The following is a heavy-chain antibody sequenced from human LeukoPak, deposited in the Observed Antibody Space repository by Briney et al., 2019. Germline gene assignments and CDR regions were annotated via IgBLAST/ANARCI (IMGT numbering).Heavy chain of an antibody. V-gene: IGHV3-30*02. CDR2: IRFDESNK. CDR1: GFTFSGNG. Sequence: GGSLRLSCAASGFTFSGNGMHWVRQAPCKGLEWVAFIRFDESNKYYADSVKGRFTISRDSSKNTLYLQMNSLRGEDTALYFWAAERGALGTDWGQGTLVTVSS. CDR3: AAERGALGTD. J-gene: IGHJ4*02. D-gene: IGHD3-10*01.